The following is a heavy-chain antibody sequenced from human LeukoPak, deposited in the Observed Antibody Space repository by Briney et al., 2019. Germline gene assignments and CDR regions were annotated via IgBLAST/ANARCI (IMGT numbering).Heavy chain of an antibody. CDR2: IYYSGST. V-gene: IGHV4-39*07. CDR1: GGSISSSSYY. J-gene: IGHJ5*02. CDR3: ARGPPGYSSSWSIAFDP. Sequence: PSETLSLTCTVSGGSISSSSYYWGWIRQPPGKGLEWIGSIYYSGSTYYNPSLKSRVTISVDTSKNQFSLKLSSVTAVDTAVYYCARGPPGYSSSWSIAFDPWGQGTLVTVSS. D-gene: IGHD6-13*01.